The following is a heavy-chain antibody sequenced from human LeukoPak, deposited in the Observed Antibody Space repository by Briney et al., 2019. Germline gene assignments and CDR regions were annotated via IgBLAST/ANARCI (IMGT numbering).Heavy chain of an antibody. CDR1: NYSISNGYY. V-gene: IGHV4-38-2*02. CDR2: IYHSGNT. CDR3: AREVVTASTPDY. J-gene: IGHJ4*02. D-gene: IGHD2-21*02. Sequence: SGTLSLTCAVSNYSISNGYYWGWIRQPPGKGLEWIGSIYHSGNTYYNPSLKSRATISVDTSKNQFSLKLRSVTAADTAVYYCAREVVTASTPDYWGQGTLVTVSS.